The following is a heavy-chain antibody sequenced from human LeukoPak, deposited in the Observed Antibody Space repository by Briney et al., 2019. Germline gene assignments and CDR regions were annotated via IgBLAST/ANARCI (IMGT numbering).Heavy chain of an antibody. J-gene: IGHJ3*02. CDR1: GYSFTSYW. CDR2: IYPGDSDT. V-gene: IGHV5-51*01. D-gene: IGHD6-13*01. Sequence: GESLKISCKGSGYSFTSYWIGWVRQMPGKGLEWMGIIYPGDSDTSYSQSFQGQVTISADKSISTAYLQWSSLKASDTAMYYCARRLAAAGTGDAFDIWGQGTMVTVSS. CDR3: ARRLAAAGTGDAFDI.